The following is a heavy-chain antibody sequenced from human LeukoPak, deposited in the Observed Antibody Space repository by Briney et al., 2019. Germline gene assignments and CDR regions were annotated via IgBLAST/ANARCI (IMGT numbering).Heavy chain of an antibody. J-gene: IGHJ4*02. CDR3: ARGTNYYGSGDY. Sequence: SETLSLTPTVSGGSARNGTYYWGWIRHPPGKGLGWIGHIYYTGNTHYVPSLKSRVTMSVDTPKNQFSLKLTSVTAADTAVYYCARGTNYYGSGDYWDQGTLVTVST. V-gene: IGHV4-61*01. CDR1: GGSARNGTYY. D-gene: IGHD3-10*01. CDR2: IYYTGNT.